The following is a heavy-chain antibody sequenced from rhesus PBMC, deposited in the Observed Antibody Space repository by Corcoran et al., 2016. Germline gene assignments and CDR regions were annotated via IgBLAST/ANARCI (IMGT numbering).Heavy chain of an antibody. CDR2: IYAGGGST. V-gene: IGHV4S2*01. CDR3: ARAPYEDDFGYYFDSLDV. J-gene: IGHJ5-2*02. D-gene: IGHD3-9*01. Sequence: QVQLQESGPGLVKPSETLPLTCAVSGASIRNKYWSWIRQAPGKGLEWIGRIYAGGGSTDYNPSLKSRVTISIDTSKNQFSLKLTSVTAADTAVYYCARAPYEDDFGYYFDSLDVWGRGVLVTVSS. CDR1: GASIRNKY.